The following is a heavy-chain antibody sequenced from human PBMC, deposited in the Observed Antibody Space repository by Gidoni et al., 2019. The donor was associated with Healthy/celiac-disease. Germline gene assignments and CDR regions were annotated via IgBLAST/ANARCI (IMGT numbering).Heavy chain of an antibody. CDR3: ARGVPLLEEQLGPNFDY. Sequence: IRQPPGKGLEWIGEINHSGSTNYNPSLKSRVTISVDTSKNQFSLKLSSVTAADTAVYYCARGVPLLEEQLGPNFDYWCQGTLVTLSS. V-gene: IGHV4-34*01. CDR2: INHSGST. J-gene: IGHJ4*02. D-gene: IGHD6-6*01.